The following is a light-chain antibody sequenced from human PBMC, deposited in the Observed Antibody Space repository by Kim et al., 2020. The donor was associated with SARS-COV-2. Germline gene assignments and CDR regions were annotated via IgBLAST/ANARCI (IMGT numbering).Light chain of an antibody. Sequence: SSELTQDPSVSVALGQTVRITCQGDSLRTYETSWYQQKPGQAPLLVMYRQNNRPSGIPDRFSGSASGNTASLTITGAQAEDEADYYCNSRDTSGNLLVFG. CDR3: NSRDTSGNLLV. J-gene: IGLJ3*02. CDR1: SLRTYE. CDR2: RQN. V-gene: IGLV3-19*01.